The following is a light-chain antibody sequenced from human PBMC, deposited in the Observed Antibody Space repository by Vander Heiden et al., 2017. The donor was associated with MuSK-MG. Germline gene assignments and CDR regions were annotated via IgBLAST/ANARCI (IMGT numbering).Light chain of an antibody. V-gene: IGKV4-1*01. CDR2: WAS. Sequence: DIVMTQSPDSLAVSLGERATINCKSSQSVLYSSNNKNYLAWYQQKPGQPPKLLIYWASTRESGVPDRFSRSGSGTDFTLTISSLHAEHVAVYYCQQEDSTPLTFGGRTKVEIK. CDR1: QSVLYSSNNKNY. CDR3: QQEDSTPLT. J-gene: IGKJ4*01.